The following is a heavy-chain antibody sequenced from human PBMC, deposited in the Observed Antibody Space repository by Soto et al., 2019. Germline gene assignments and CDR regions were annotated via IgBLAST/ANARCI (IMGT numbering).Heavy chain of an antibody. CDR2: ITANGGST. Sequence: PGGSLRLSCTASGFTFSNYAMSWVRQAPGKGLEWVSAITANGGSTYYADSVKGRFTISRDNSKNTLYLQMNSLRAEDTAVYYCAKPYSGSSIDDYWGQGTLVTVSS. CDR3: AKPYSGSSIDDY. CDR1: GFTFSNYA. D-gene: IGHD1-26*01. J-gene: IGHJ4*02. V-gene: IGHV3-23*01.